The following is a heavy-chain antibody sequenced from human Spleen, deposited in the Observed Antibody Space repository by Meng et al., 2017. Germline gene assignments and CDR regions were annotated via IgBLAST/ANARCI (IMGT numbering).Heavy chain of an antibody. CDR1: GGTFSSYA. V-gene: IGHV1-69*01. CDR2: IIPIFGTA. J-gene: IGHJ4*02. CDR3: ARGGYCSGGSCSAFRY. Sequence: QGWLGQAGGGVKKPGSAGKVSCKASGGTFSSYAISWVRQAPGQGLEWMGGIIPIFGTANYAQKFQGRVTITADESTSTAYMELSSLRSEDTAVYYCARGGYCSGGSCSAFRYWGQGTLVTVSS. D-gene: IGHD2-15*01.